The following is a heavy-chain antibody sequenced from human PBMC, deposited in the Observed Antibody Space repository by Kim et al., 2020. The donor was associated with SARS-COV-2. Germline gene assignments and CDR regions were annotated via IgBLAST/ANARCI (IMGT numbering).Heavy chain of an antibody. CDR3: AGDFWAPDI. CDR2: REH. D-gene: IGHD3-3*01. Sequence: REHDYWEPVKARFTISRDNAKNSLYLQMNSLRAEDTAVYYCAGDFWAPDIWGQGTMVTVSS. V-gene: IGHV3-7*01. J-gene: IGHJ3*02.